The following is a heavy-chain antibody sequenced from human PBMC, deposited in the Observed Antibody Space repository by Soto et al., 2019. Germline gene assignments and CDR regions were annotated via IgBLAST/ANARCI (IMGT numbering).Heavy chain of an antibody. CDR1: GGSMSSSNW. CDR2: AHHRGRT. V-gene: IGHV4-4*02. Sequence: QVQLQESGPGLVKPSGTLSLTCTVSGGSMSSSNWWNWVRQPPGKGLEWIGEAHHRGRTNYNPSLKSPVTISGDKSQNQFSLSWSSVPAADTAVQYCARSDAAVLDHWRQGTLVTVSS. D-gene: IGHD6-25*01. CDR3: ARSDAAVLDH. J-gene: IGHJ1*01.